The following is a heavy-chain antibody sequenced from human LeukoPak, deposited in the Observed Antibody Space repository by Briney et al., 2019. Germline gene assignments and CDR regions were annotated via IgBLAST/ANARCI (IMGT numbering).Heavy chain of an antibody. Sequence: ASVKVPCKASGYTFTNYNLHWVRQAPGQGLEWMGIINPSGGSPTYAHKFQGRVTVTSDTSTSTLYMELYSLRSEDTAVYYCSRDSRSWSFDHWGQGTLVTVSS. CDR1: GYTFTNYN. CDR2: INPSGGSP. D-gene: IGHD6-13*01. CDR3: SRDSRSWSFDH. J-gene: IGHJ4*02. V-gene: IGHV1-46*01.